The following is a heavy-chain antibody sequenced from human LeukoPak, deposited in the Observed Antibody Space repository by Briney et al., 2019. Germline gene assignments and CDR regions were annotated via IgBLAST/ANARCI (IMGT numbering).Heavy chain of an antibody. CDR2: IYSGGST. CDR1: GFTVSSNY. D-gene: IGHD3-10*01. J-gene: IGHJ3*02. Sequence: PGGSLRLSCAASGFTVSSNYMSWVRQAPGKGLEWVSVIYSGGSTYYADSVKGRFTISRDNSKNTLYLQMNSQRAEDTAVYYCAKDHSSGYPDAFDIWGQGTMVTVSS. CDR3: AKDHSSGYPDAFDI. V-gene: IGHV3-53*01.